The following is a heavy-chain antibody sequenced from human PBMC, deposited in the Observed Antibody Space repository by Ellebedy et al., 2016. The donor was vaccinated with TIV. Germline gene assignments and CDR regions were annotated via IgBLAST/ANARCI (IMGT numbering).Heavy chain of an antibody. J-gene: IGHJ3*02. D-gene: IGHD3-22*01. CDR3: ARDSGYSSGYFGTSDI. Sequence: GESLKISCEASGFTFRNYWMTWVRQAPGKGLEWVANIKEDGSEEDYLDSVKGRFTVSRDNVKNFLYLQMNSLRAEDTAVYYCARDSGYSSGYFGTSDIWGQGTMVTVSS. V-gene: IGHV3-7*01. CDR2: IKEDGSEE. CDR1: GFTFRNYW.